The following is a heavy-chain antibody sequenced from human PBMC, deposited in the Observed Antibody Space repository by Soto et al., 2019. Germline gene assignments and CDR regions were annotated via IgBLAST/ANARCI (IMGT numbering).Heavy chain of an antibody. CDR1: GLTFTSYG. CDR2: IKGDGSEK. Sequence: GGSLRLSCVASGLTFTSYGISLVRQSPGKGLEWVANIKGDGSEKRYVDSVKGRLTISRDNAKNSVYLQMNSLRVEDTALYYCGRDEVRNGVGVWGQGTTVTVSS. V-gene: IGHV3-7*01. J-gene: IGHJ6*02. CDR3: GRDEVRNGVGV.